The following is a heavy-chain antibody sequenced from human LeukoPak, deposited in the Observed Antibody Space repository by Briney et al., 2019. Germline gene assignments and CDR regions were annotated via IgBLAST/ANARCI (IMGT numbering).Heavy chain of an antibody. D-gene: IGHD5-24*01. Sequence: GGSLRLSCAASGFTFSSYAMHWVRQAPGKGLEWVAVISYDGSNKYYADSVKGRFTISRDNAKNSLYLQMNSLRAEDTAVYYCARATVEMATILSYYYYMDVWGKGTTVTISS. V-gene: IGHV3-30*04. CDR1: GFTFSSYA. CDR2: ISYDGSNK. CDR3: ARATVEMATILSYYYYMDV. J-gene: IGHJ6*03.